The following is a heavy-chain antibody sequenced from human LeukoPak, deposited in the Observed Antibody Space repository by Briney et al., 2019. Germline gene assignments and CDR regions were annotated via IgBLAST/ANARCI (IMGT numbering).Heavy chain of an antibody. Sequence: ASVKVSCKASGYTFTSYGISWVRQAPGQGLEWMGWISAYNGNTNYAQKLQGRVTMTTDTSTSTAYMELRSLRSDDTAVYYCARDRERITMVRGVINYSYYMDVWGKGTTVTVSS. CDR1: GYTFTSYG. CDR2: ISAYNGNT. J-gene: IGHJ6*03. V-gene: IGHV1-18*01. D-gene: IGHD3-10*01. CDR3: ARDRERITMVRGVINYSYYMDV.